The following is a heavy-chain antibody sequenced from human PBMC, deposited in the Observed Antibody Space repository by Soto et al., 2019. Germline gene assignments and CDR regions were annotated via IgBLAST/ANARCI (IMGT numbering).Heavy chain of an antibody. J-gene: IGHJ4*02. V-gene: IGHV3-7*01. Sequence: PGVSLRLACAASVFTFRTYWMIWFRQAPGKGLEWVANIKQDGSEKYYVDSVKGRFTISRDNAKNSLYLQMNSLRAEDTAVYYCARDETYYYGSGPVGGQGTLVTVSS. CDR3: ARDETYYYGSGPV. D-gene: IGHD3-10*01. CDR2: IKQDGSEK. CDR1: VFTFRTYW.